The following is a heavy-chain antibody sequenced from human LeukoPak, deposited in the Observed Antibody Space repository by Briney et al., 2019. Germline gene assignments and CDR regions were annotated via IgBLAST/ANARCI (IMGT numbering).Heavy chain of an antibody. CDR1: GCTFTGYY. CDR3: ASGSSGSYAPFYFDY. J-gene: IGHJ4*02. Sequence: ASVKVSCKASGCTFTGYYMHWVRQAPGQGLEWMEWINPNSGGTNYAQKVQGRVTMTRDTSISTAYMQLTRLRSDDTAGCDFASGSSGSYAPFYFDYWGQGTLVTVSS. CDR2: INPNSGGT. D-gene: IGHD3-10*01. V-gene: IGHV1-2*02.